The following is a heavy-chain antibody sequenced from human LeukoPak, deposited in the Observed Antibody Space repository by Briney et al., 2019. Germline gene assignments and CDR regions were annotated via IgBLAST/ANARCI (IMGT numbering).Heavy chain of an antibody. J-gene: IGHJ4*02. CDR3: ARAVFWSGYYTDPLVQYFFDY. Sequence: SETLSLTCTVSGVSIGNYYWTXXXQPPGKGLXXXXXXXXXGNSNYNPSLKSRVTMSVXTSKNRFSLRLSSVTAADTAIYYCARAVFWSGYYTDPLVQYFFDYWGQGTLITVSS. CDR1: GVSIGNYY. D-gene: IGHD3-3*01. V-gene: IGHV4-59*08. CDR2: XXXXGNS.